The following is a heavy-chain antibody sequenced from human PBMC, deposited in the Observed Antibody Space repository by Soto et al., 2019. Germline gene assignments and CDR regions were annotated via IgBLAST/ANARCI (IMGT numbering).Heavy chain of an antibody. D-gene: IGHD6-6*01. J-gene: IGHJ5*02. CDR3: ARERDPFREQLVRHNWFDP. Sequence: QVQLVQSGAEVKKPGASVEVSCKASGYTFTSYYMHWVRQAPGQGLEWMGIINPSGGSTSYAQKFQGRVTMTRDTSTSTVYMELSSLRSEDTAVYYCARERDPFREQLVRHNWFDPWGQGTLVTVSS. V-gene: IGHV1-46*01. CDR1: GYTFTSYY. CDR2: INPSGGST.